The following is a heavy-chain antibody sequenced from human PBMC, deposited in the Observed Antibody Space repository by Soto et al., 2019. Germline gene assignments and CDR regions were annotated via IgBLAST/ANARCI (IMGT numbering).Heavy chain of an antibody. Sequence: SVKVSCKASGGTFRSYAISWVRQAPGQGLEWMGGIIPIFGTANYAQKVQGRVTITADEFTSTACMELSSLRAEETAVYCCARVRASETAMVNFVYWGQGTLVTISS. J-gene: IGHJ4*02. D-gene: IGHD5-18*01. V-gene: IGHV1-69*13. CDR3: ARVRASETAMVNFVY. CDR2: IIPIFGTA. CDR1: GGTFRSYA.